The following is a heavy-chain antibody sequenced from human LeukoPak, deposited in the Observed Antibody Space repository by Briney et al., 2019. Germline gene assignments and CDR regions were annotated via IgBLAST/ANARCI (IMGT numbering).Heavy chain of an antibody. CDR1: GYSFTSYW. CDR2: IYPGDSDT. Sequence: GESLKISCKGSGYSFTSYWIGWVRQMPGKGLEWMGIIYPGDSDTRYSPSFQGQVTISADKSISTAYLQWSSLKASDTAMYYCARQPPYGYVWGSYRSDAFDIWGQGTMVTVSS. J-gene: IGHJ3*02. V-gene: IGHV5-51*01. D-gene: IGHD3-16*02. CDR3: ARQPPYGYVWGSYRSDAFDI.